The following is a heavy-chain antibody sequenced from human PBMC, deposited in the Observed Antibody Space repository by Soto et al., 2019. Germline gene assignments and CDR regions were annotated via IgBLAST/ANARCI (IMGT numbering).Heavy chain of an antibody. D-gene: IGHD3-9*01. J-gene: IGHJ3*02. Sequence: SETLSLTCAVYGGSFSGYYWSWIRQPPGKGLEWIGEINHSGSTNYNPSLKSRVTISVDTSKNQFSLKLSSVTAADTAVYYCARGVEYYDILTGYYPGRHAVGSSDAFDIWGQGTMVTVSS. CDR1: GGSFSGYY. V-gene: IGHV4-34*01. CDR2: INHSGST. CDR3: ARGVEYYDILTGYYPGRHAVGSSDAFDI.